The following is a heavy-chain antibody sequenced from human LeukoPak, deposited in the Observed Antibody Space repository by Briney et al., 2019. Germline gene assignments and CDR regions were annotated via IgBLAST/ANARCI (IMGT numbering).Heavy chain of an antibody. CDR1: GFTVSSNY. CDR2: ISGSGGST. J-gene: IGHJ3*02. CDR3: AKGLSGYYFDAFDI. Sequence: GGSLRLSCAASGFTVSSNYMSWVRQAPGKGLEWVSAISGSGGSTYYADSVKGRFTISRDNSKNTLYLQMNGLRAEDTAVYYCAKGLSGYYFDAFDIWGQGTMVTVSS. D-gene: IGHD3-22*01. V-gene: IGHV3-23*01.